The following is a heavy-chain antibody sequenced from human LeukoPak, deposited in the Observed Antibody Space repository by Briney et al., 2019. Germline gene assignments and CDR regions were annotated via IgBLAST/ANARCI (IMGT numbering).Heavy chain of an antibody. D-gene: IGHD6-25*01. CDR2: IFYGGIN. CDR3: ARQPPPAAADTRGYFER. CDR1: CGSMSNGDSY. Sequence: SETLSLTCSVSCGSMSNGDSYWGWIRQPRGKGLEWIGSIFYGGINHYNLSRKSRATISVDTSTNQFSMKLPSVTAADAAMYYCARQPPPAAADTRGYFERWGQGTVVTVSS. J-gene: IGHJ4*01. V-gene: IGHV4-39*01.